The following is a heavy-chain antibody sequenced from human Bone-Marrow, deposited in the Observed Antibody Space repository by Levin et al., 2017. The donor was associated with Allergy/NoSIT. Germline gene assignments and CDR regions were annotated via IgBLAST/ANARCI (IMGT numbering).Heavy chain of an antibody. D-gene: IGHD3-10*01. CDR3: ARESWGIYGRFIDY. V-gene: IGHV1-18*01. J-gene: IGHJ4*02. Sequence: GESLKISCKASGYTFSNYGINWVRQAPGQGLEWVGWISAETGKTNSAQKVQDRIKLTTDASTNTAYMELRSLRSDDTAFYYCARESWGIYGRFIDYWGQGTLVTVSS. CDR2: ISAETGKT. CDR1: GYTFSNYG.